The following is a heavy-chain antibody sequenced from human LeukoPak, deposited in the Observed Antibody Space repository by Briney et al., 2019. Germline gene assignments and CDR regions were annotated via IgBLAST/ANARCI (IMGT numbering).Heavy chain of an antibody. CDR1: GGSISSSSYY. CDR3: ARTATYIVVVPAAMGRYNWFDP. J-gene: IGHJ5*02. D-gene: IGHD2-2*01. Sequence: TSETLSLTCTVSGGSISSSSYYWGWIRQPPGKGLEWIGSIYYSGSTYYNPSLKSRVTISVDTSKNQFSLKLSSVTAADTAVYYCARTATYIVVVPAAMGRYNWFDPWGQGTLVTVSS. CDR2: IYYSGST. V-gene: IGHV4-39*01.